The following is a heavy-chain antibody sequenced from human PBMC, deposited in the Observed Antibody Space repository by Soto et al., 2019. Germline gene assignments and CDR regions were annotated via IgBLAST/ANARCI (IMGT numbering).Heavy chain of an antibody. J-gene: IGHJ4*02. Sequence: QVQLVQSGAEEKKPGASVKVSCKASGYTFTSYTMHWVRQAPGQRLEWMGWINAGNGNTKYSQKFQGRVTITRDTSASTAYMELSSLRSEDTAVYYCARDLGYALPDYWGQGTLVTVSS. CDR1: GYTFTSYT. D-gene: IGHD2-15*01. V-gene: IGHV1-3*05. CDR2: INAGNGNT. CDR3: ARDLGYALPDY.